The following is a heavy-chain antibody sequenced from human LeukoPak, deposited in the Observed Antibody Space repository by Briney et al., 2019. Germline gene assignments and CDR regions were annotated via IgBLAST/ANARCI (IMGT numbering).Heavy chain of an antibody. D-gene: IGHD3-3*01. Sequence: SGPTLVKPTQTLTLTCTFSGFSLTTSGVGVGWIRQPPGKALEWLALIYWDDDKHYSPSLKSRLTITKDTSKNLVVLTMTNMDPVDTATYYCAHLDEWLGLCDAFDIWGQGTMVTVSS. CDR3: AHLDEWLGLCDAFDI. J-gene: IGHJ3*02. CDR1: GFSLTTSGVG. CDR2: IYWDDDK. V-gene: IGHV2-5*02.